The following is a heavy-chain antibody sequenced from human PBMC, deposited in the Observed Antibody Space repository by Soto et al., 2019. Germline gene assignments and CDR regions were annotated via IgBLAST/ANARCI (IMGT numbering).Heavy chain of an antibody. V-gene: IGHV1-3*01. D-gene: IGHD5-12*01. J-gene: IGHJ4*02. CDR1: GYAFTSYA. Sequence: APADVPWNYSGYAFTSYAMYWVRHAPGQRLEWMGWINAGNGNTKYSQKSQRRVTITRDTSASTAYMELSSLRSEDTAVYYCARIPYVATIPPYWGQGTLVTVS. CDR3: ARIPYVATIPPY. CDR2: INAGNGNT.